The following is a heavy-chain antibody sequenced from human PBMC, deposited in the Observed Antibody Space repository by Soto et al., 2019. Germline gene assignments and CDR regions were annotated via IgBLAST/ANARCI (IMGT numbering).Heavy chain of an antibody. V-gene: IGHV1-69*06. J-gene: IGHJ5*02. CDR2: IIPMFGTP. Sequence: QVQVFQSGAEVKKPGSSMRVSCKVSGGTLNSQSITWVRQAPGHGLEWMGGIIPMFGTPTDAQKFRGRVTISADTSTSTVYMELRSLSSQDTAVYYCATSLAARRKPYNWLDAWGQGTLVTVSS. CDR3: ATSLAARRKPYNWLDA. CDR1: GGTLNSQS. D-gene: IGHD6-6*01.